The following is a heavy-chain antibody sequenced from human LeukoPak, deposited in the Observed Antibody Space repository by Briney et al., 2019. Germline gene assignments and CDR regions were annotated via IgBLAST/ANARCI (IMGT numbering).Heavy chain of an antibody. V-gene: IGHV4-31*03. D-gene: IGHD6-13*01. CDR2: IYYSGST. CDR1: GGSISSGGYY. J-gene: IGHJ4*02. Sequence: PSETLSLTCTVSGGSISSGGYYWSWIRQHPGKGLEWIGYIYYSGSTYYNPSLKSRVTISVDTSENQFSLKLSSVTAADTAVYYCARVAAAGYFDYWGQGTLVTVSS. CDR3: ARVAAAGYFDY.